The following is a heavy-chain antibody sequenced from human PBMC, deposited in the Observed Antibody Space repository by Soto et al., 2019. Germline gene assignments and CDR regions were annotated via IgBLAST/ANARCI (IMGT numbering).Heavy chain of an antibody. Sequence: GASVKVSCKASGYTFTGYYMHWVRQAPGQGLEWKGWINPNSGGTNYAQKFQGWVTMTRDTSISTAYMELSRLRSDDTAVYYFARERVRRYYDSSGPAFDYWGQGTLVTVSS. CDR3: ARERVRRYYDSSGPAFDY. V-gene: IGHV1-2*04. CDR2: INPNSGGT. D-gene: IGHD3-22*01. CDR1: GYTFTGYY. J-gene: IGHJ4*02.